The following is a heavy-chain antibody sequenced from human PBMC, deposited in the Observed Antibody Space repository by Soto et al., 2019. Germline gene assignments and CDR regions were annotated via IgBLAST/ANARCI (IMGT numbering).Heavy chain of an antibody. CDR2: ISVSGDNI. J-gene: IGHJ4*02. CDR3: ARDLGLLKSMFDY. Sequence: VGSLRLSCLASGFSFNSFNMNWIRRAPGRGLEWVASISVSGDNIYYGDSMQGRFTISRDNSKRSVFLDLNSLRVEDTAVYYCARDLGLLKSMFDYWGQGTLVTVSS. CDR1: GFSFNSFN. D-gene: IGHD2-8*01. V-gene: IGHV3-21*01.